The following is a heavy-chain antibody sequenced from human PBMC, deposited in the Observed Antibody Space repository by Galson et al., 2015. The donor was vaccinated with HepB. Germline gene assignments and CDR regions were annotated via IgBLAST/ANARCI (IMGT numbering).Heavy chain of an antibody. Sequence: SLRLSCAASGFTVSSNYMSWVRQAPGKGLEWVSVIYSGGSAYYTDSVKGRFTISRDNSKNTLYLQMNSLGAEDTAVYYCARVAFSSWYRYFDYWGQGTLVTVSS. CDR3: ARVAFSSWYRYFDY. CDR1: GFTVSSNY. J-gene: IGHJ4*02. V-gene: IGHV3-66*02. CDR2: IYSGGSA. D-gene: IGHD6-13*01.